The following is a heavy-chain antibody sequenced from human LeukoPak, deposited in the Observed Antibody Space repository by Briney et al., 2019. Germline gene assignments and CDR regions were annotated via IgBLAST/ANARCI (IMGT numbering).Heavy chain of an antibody. V-gene: IGHV3-74*01. CDR3: AKVNFDYGGQQYFQH. CDR1: GFTFSSYW. CDR2: INSDGSST. Sequence: GGSLRLSCAASGFTFSSYWMHWVRQAPGKGLVWVSRINSDGSSTSYADSVKGRFTISRDNAKNTLYLQMNSLRAEDTAVYYCAKVNFDYGGQQYFQHWGQGTLVTVSS. D-gene: IGHD4-23*01. J-gene: IGHJ1*01.